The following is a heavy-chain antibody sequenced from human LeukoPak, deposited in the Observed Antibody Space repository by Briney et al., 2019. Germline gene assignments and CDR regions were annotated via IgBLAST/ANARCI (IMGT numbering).Heavy chain of an antibody. CDR1: GFTFSNAW. CDR3: TTDSDYSGSLAY. CDR2: IKSKTDGGTT. J-gene: IGHJ4*02. Sequence: GGSLRLSCAASGFTFSNAWMSWVRQAPVKGREWVGRIKSKTDGGTTDYAAPVKGRFTISRDDSKNTLYLQMNSLKTEDTAVYYCTTDSDYSGSLAYWGQGTLVTVSS. V-gene: IGHV3-15*01. D-gene: IGHD1-26*01.